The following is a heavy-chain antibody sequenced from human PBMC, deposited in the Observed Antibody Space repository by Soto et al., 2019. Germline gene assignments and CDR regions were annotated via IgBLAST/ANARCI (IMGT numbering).Heavy chain of an antibody. CDR2: IYYSGST. CDR1: GGSISSTIYY. CDR3: ARDRTQQTIFDH. Sequence: PSETLSLTCTVSGGSISSTIYYWGWIRQPPGKGLEWIGSIYYSGSTYHNPSLQSRVTISVDTSKNKFSLKLSSVTAADTAVYYCARDRTQQTIFDHWGQGNMVTVSS. J-gene: IGHJ4*02. V-gene: IGHV4-39*01. D-gene: IGHD2-15*01.